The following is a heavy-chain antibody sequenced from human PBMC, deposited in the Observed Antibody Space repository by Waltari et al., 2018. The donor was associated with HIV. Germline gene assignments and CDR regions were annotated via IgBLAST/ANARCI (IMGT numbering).Heavy chain of an antibody. V-gene: IGHV4-39*01. CDR2: IYYRGAI. CDR1: GGSISSSSYY. CDR3: ARHSRITMIGNWFDP. Sequence: QLQLQESGPGLVKPSETLSLTCTVSGGSISSSSYYWGWIRQPPGKGLEWIGSIYYRGAIYSNPSLKSRVSISVDTSKNQFSLKLSSVPAADMAVYYCARHSRITMIGNWFDPWGQGTLVTVSS. J-gene: IGHJ5*02. D-gene: IGHD3-22*01.